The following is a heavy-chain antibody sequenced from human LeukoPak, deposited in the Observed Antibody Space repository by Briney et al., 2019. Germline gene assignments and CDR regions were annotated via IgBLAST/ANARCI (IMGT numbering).Heavy chain of an antibody. V-gene: IGHV3-23*01. Sequence: GGTLRLSYSASGFSFSSDGMSWVRQAPGKGLEWVSGILGLGGAGRTYYADSVEGRFTISRDNAKNSLYLQMNSLRGEDTAVYYCARDGTPIYSSGWVYMDVWGKGTTVTISS. CDR3: ARDGTPIYSSGWVYMDV. D-gene: IGHD6-25*01. J-gene: IGHJ6*04. CDR2: ILGLGGAGRT. CDR1: GFSFSSDG.